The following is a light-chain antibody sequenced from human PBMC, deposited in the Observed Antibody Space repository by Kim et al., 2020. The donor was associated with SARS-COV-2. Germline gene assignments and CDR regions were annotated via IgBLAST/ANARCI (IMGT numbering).Light chain of an antibody. CDR3: QVWDSTSDHVI. CDR2: SDT. Sequence: APGKTATITCGEDNIGGLSLSWYQQKAGQDPVLAIHSDTDRPSGIPERVSGTNSGTAATLTISRVEAGDEADYYCQVWDSTSDHVIFGGGTQLTVL. J-gene: IGLJ2*01. V-gene: IGLV3-21*04. CDR1: NIGGLS.